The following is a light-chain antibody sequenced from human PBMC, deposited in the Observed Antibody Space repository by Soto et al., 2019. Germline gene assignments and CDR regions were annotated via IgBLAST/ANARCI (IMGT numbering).Light chain of an antibody. V-gene: IGKV3-15*01. CDR2: GVS. CDR3: QQYNFWPET. J-gene: IGKJ1*01. Sequence: EIVLTQSPGTLSLSPGERATLSCRASLSLSSSYIAWYQQKPGQAPRLLIYGVSARATGIPARFSGSGFGTEFTLTISSLQSEDFALYYCQQYNFWPETFGQGTKVDIK. CDR1: LSLSSS.